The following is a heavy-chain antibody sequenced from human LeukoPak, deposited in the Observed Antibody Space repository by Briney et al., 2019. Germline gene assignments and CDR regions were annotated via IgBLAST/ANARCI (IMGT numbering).Heavy chain of an antibody. Sequence: GGSLRLSCTASGFTFSTYWMHWVRQAPGKGLVWASLINSDGSYTDFADSVKGRFTISRDNAQSTLYLQMNSLRVEDTAVYYCATELRESGASSRNAFDIWGQGTVVSVSS. J-gene: IGHJ3*02. V-gene: IGHV3-74*01. D-gene: IGHD2-15*01. CDR1: GFTFSTYW. CDR2: INSDGSYT. CDR3: ATELRESGASSRNAFDI.